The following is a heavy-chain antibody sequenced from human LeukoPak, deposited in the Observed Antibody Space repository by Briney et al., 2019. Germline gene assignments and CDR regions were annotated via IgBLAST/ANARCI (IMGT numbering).Heavy chain of an antibody. CDR3: ARGGPIYDFWSGRNWFDP. Sequence: PSETLSLTCTVSGGSLSSYYWSWIRQPAGKGLEWIGRIYTSGSTNYNPSLKSRVTMSVDTSKNQFSLKLSSVTAADTAVYYCARGGPIYDFWSGRNWFDPWGQGTLVTVSS. CDR1: GGSLSSYY. V-gene: IGHV4-4*07. J-gene: IGHJ5*02. D-gene: IGHD3-3*01. CDR2: IYTSGST.